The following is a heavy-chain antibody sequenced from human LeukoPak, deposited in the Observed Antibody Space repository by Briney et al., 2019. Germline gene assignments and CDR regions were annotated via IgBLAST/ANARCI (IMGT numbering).Heavy chain of an antibody. CDR2: IYSRGST. D-gene: IGHD3-10*01. CDR3: ARAPEDYNGSGSYSYRLDY. V-gene: IGHV4-59*01. Sequence: PSETLSLTCTVSGGSISSYYWSWIRQPPGKGLEWFGNIYSRGSTNYNPSLKSRVTISVDTSKNQFSLKLTSVTAADTAVYYCARAPEDYNGSGSYSYRLDYWGQGTLVAVPS. J-gene: IGHJ4*02. CDR1: GGSISSYY.